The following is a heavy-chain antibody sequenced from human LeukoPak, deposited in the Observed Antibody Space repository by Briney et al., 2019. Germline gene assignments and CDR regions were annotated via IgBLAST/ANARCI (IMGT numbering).Heavy chain of an antibody. CDR2: ISSSGSTI. D-gene: IGHD3-22*01. CDR3: ARDPIPDRRQYDMDV. V-gene: IGHV3-48*03. J-gene: IGHJ6*02. Sequence: PGGSLRLSCAASGFTFSSYEMNWARQAPGTGLEWFSYISSSGSTIYYADSVKGRFTISRDNAKNSLYLQMNSLRAEDTAVYYCARDPIPDRRQYDMDVWGQGTTVTVSS. CDR1: GFTFSSYE.